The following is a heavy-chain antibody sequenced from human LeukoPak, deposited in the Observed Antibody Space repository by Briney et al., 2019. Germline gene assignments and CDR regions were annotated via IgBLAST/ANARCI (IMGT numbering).Heavy chain of an antibody. V-gene: IGHV3-7*01. CDR2: INQDGSEN. Sequence: GGSLRLSCAASGFDFSNYWMTWFRQAPGKGLEYVANINQDGSENYYVDSVKGRFSISRDNTKNSLYLQMNSLRAEDTAIYYCAREDSSGLDYWGQGTLVTVSS. J-gene: IGHJ4*02. CDR3: AREDSSGLDY. CDR1: GFDFSNYW. D-gene: IGHD6-19*01.